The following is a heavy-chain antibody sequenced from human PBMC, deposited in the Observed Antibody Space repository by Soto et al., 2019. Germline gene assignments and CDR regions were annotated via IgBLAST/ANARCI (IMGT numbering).Heavy chain of an antibody. V-gene: IGHV3-30-3*01. CDR1: GFTFSSYA. J-gene: IGHJ4*02. Sequence: QVQLVESGGGVVQPGRSLRLSCAASGFTFSSYAMHWVRQAPGKGLEWVAVISYDGSNKYYADSVKGRFTISRDNSKNTLYLQMNSLRAEDTAVYYCARDTVAAVEYWGQGTLVTVSS. CDR2: ISYDGSNK. CDR3: ARDTVAAVEY. D-gene: IGHD6-19*01.